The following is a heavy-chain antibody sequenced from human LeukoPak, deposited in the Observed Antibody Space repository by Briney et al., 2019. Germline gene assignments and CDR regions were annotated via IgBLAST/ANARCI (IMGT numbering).Heavy chain of an antibody. D-gene: IGHD3-10*02. V-gene: IGHV3-48*03. CDR2: ISSSGSTI. CDR1: GFTFSDYA. CDR3: AELGITMIGGV. Sequence: PGGSLRLSCAASGFTFSDYAMNWVRQAPGEGLEWVSYISSSGSTIYYADSVKGRFTISRDNAKNSLYLQMNSLRAEDTAVYYCAELGITMIGGVWGKGTTATISS. J-gene: IGHJ6*04.